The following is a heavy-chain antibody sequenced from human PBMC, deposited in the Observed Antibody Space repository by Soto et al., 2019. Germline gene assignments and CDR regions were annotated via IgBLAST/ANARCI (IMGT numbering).Heavy chain of an antibody. CDR2: IYYSGST. Sequence: SETLSLTCTVSGGSISSGGYYWSWIRQHPGKGLEWIGYIYYSGSTYYNPSLESRVTISVDTSKNQFSLKLSSVTAADTAVYYCASLSYGDYVSYWFDPWGQGTLVTVSS. CDR3: ASLSYGDYVSYWFDP. J-gene: IGHJ5*02. CDR1: GGSISSGGYY. D-gene: IGHD4-17*01. V-gene: IGHV4-31*03.